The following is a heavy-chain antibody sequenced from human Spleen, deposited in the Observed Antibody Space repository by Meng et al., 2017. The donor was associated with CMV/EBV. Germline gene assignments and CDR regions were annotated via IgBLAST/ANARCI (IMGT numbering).Heavy chain of an antibody. D-gene: IGHD3-10*01. CDR1: GGSFSGSY. CDR2: INHSEST. CDR3: ARDDANYYGSGNGMDV. V-gene: IGHV4-34*01. Sequence: GSLRLSCAVYGGSFSGSYWSWIRQPPGKGLEWIGEINHSESTSYNPSLKSRVTISLDTSKNQFSLQLSSVTAADTAVYYCARDDANYYGSGNGMDVWGQGTTVTVSS. J-gene: IGHJ6*02.